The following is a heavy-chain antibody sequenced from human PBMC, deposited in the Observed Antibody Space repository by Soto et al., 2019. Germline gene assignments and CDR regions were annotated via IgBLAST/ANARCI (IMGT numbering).Heavy chain of an antibody. J-gene: IGHJ5*02. CDR1: GGSISSGDYS. Sequence: SETLSLTCTVSGGSISSGDYSWIWVRQSPGKGLEWIGHIYNSGITHYNPSLKSRVVISIDTSRNQFSLRLNSLTAADRAVYFCARGVTVFGLVSRFWFDPWGQGTVVTVST. D-gene: IGHD3-3*01. CDR3: ARGVTVFGLVSRFWFDP. CDR2: IYNSGIT. V-gene: IGHV4-30-4*01.